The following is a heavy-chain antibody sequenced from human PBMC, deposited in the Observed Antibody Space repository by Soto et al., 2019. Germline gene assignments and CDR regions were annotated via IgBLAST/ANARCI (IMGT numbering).Heavy chain of an antibody. Sequence: PSETLSLTCTVSGGSISSGDYYWSWIRQPPGKGLEWIGYIYYSGSTYYNPSLKSRVTISVDTSKNQFSLKLSSVTAADTAVYYCARAASELERPPVGWFDPWGQGTRVTVSS. CDR3: ARAASELERPPVGWFDP. CDR2: IYYSGST. CDR1: GGSISSGDYY. D-gene: IGHD1-1*01. V-gene: IGHV4-30-4*01. J-gene: IGHJ5*02.